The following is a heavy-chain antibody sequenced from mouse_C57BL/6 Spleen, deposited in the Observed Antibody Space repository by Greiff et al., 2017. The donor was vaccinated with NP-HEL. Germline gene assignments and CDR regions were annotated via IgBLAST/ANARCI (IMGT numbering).Heavy chain of an antibody. J-gene: IGHJ4*01. CDR1: GYTFTDYY. CDR2: LYPGSGNT. Sequence: QVQLKQSGAELVRPGASVKLSCKASGYTFTDYYINWVKQRPGQGLEWIARLYPGSGNTYYNEKFKGKATLTAEKSSSTAYMQLSSLTSEDSAVYFCAREGTTVVGDAMDYWGQGTSVTVSS. D-gene: IGHD1-1*01. V-gene: IGHV1-76*01. CDR3: AREGTTVVGDAMDY.